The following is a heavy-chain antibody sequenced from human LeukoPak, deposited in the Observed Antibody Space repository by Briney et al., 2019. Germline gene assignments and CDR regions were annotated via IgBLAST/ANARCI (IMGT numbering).Heavy chain of an antibody. D-gene: IGHD3-10*01. Sequence: SETLSLTCTVSGGAISSSSYYWGWVCERPGKGLEWIGRIYYSGSTYYKPPLKSRVTISVDTSKNQFSLKLSSVTAADTGVYYCAREVTMVRGVIKYFDDWGQGTLVTVSS. J-gene: IGHJ4*02. CDR2: IYYSGST. CDR1: GGAISSSSYY. CDR3: AREVTMVRGVIKYFDD. V-gene: IGHV4-39*07.